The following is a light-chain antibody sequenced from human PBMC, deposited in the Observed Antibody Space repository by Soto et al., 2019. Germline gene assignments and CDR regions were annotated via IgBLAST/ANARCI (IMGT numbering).Light chain of an antibody. V-gene: IGKV3-15*01. Sequence: EIVMTQSPATLSVSPGERATLSCRASQYVNSNLAWYQQKPGQAPRLLIYGASTRAAGVPARISGGGSGTEFTLTIRRLQSEDFAVYYCQQYNNWPMYTFGQGTKLEIK. J-gene: IGKJ2*01. CDR2: GAS. CDR1: QYVNSN. CDR3: QQYNNWPMYT.